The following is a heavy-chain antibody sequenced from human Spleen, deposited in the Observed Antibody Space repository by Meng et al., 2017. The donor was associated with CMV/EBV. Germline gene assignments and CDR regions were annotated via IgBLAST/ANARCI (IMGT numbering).Heavy chain of an antibody. J-gene: IGHJ6*02. Sequence: GESLKISCVESGFTFSSYGMHWVRQAPGKGLEWVAFIRYDEKTKYYADSVKGRFTISRDNSKNTLYLQMTSLTVEDTAVYYCVKDSPGDCYPFCYYFSHGMDVWGQGTTVTVSS. CDR1: GFTFSSYG. V-gene: IGHV3-30*02. CDR2: IRYDEKTK. CDR3: VKDSPGDCYPFCYYFSHGMDV. D-gene: IGHD2-21*01.